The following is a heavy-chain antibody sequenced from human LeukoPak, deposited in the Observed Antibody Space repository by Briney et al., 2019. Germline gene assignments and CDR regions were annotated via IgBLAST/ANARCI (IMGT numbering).Heavy chain of an antibody. CDR2: ISGSGFTI. CDR3: ARGVPKTSYYYYYMDV. J-gene: IGHJ6*03. CDR1: GFTLSNYS. V-gene: IGHV3-48*01. Sequence: GGSLRLSCAVSGFTLSNYSMNWVRQAPGKGLEWISYISGSGFTIHYADSVKGRFTISRDNAKNSLYLQMNSLRAEDTAVYYCARGVPKTSYYYYYMDVWGKGTTVTVSS. D-gene: IGHD4-11*01.